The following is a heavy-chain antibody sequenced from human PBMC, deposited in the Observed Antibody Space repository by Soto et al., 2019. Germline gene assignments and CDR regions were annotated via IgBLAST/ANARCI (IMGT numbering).Heavy chain of an antibody. D-gene: IGHD6-13*01. Sequence: QVQLVQSGAEVKKPGSSVKVSCKASGGTFSSYAISWVRQAPGQGLEWMGGIIPIFGTANYAQKFQGRVTLPADESTSTAYMELSSLRSEDTAVYYCAGGRYSSSSHNPHYYGMDVWGQGTTVTVSS. CDR2: IIPIFGTA. CDR1: GGTFSSYA. V-gene: IGHV1-69*12. J-gene: IGHJ6*02. CDR3: AGGRYSSSSHNPHYYGMDV.